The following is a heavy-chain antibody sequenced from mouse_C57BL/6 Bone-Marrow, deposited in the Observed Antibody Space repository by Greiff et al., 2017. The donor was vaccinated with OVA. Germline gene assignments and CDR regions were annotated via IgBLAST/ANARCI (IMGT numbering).Heavy chain of an antibody. CDR1: GFTFSSYA. CDR2: ISDGGSYT. Sequence: EVQVVESGGGLVKPGGSLKLSCAASGFTFSSYAMSWVRQTPEKRLEWVATISDGGSYTYYPDNVKGRFTISRDNAKNNLYLQMSHLKSEDTAMYYCARDSYYGSSPAWFAYWGQGTLVTVSA. J-gene: IGHJ3*01. V-gene: IGHV5-4*01. CDR3: ARDSYYGSSPAWFAY. D-gene: IGHD1-1*01.